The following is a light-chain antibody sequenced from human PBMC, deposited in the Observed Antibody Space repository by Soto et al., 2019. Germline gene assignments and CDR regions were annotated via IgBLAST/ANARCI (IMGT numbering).Light chain of an antibody. J-gene: IGLJ2*01. CDR3: QSYDSSLSGVV. Sequence: QAVVTQPPSVSGAPGQRVTISCTGNNSNIGTGYDVHWYQQLPGKAPKLLIYDDDNRPSGVPDRFSGSKSGTSASLAITGLQAEDEADYYCQSYDSSLSGVVFGGGTKVTVL. CDR1: NSNIGTGYD. CDR2: DDD. V-gene: IGLV1-40*01.